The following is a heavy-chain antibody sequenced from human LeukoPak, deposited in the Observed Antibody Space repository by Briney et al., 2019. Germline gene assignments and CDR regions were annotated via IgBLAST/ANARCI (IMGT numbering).Heavy chain of an antibody. D-gene: IGHD3-22*01. V-gene: IGHV3-53*01. J-gene: IGHJ2*01. Sequence: GGSLRLSCAASGFTVSSNYMSWVRQAPGKGLEWVSVIYSGGSTYYADSVKGRFTISRDNSKNTLYLQMNSLRAEDTAVYYCARDVPYYYDSSGYYHRIGYFDLWGRGTLVTVSS. CDR3: ARDVPYYYDSSGYYHRIGYFDL. CDR1: GFTVSSNY. CDR2: IYSGGST.